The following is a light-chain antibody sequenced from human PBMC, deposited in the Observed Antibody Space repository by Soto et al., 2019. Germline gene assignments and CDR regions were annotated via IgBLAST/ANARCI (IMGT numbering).Light chain of an antibody. CDR3: QQYNNWPT. CDR1: QSVTSSY. J-gene: IGKJ1*01. CDR2: GAS. Sequence: EIVLAQAPGTLSLSPGEGATLSCRASQSVTSSYFAWYQQKPGQAPRLLIYGASTRATGIPARFSGSGSGTEFTLTISSLQSEDFAVYYCQQYNNWPTFGQGTKVDIK. V-gene: IGKV3-15*01.